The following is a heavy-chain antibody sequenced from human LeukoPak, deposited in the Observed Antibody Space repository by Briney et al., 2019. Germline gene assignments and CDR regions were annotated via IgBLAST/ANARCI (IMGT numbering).Heavy chain of an antibody. J-gene: IGHJ5*02. CDR2: INPNSGGT. D-gene: IGHD3-3*01. CDR1: GYTFTGYY. V-gene: IGHV1-2*02. CDR3: ARGKIGVQIFGVVIRYNWFDP. Sequence: ASVEVSCKASGYTFTGYYMHWVRQAPGQGLEWMGWINPNSGGTNYAQKFQGRVTMTRDTSISTAYMELSRLRSDDTAVYYCARGKIGVQIFGVVIRYNWFDPWGQGTLVTVSS.